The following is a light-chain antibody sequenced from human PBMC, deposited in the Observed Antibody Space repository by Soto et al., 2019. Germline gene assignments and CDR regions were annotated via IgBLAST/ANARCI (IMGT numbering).Light chain of an antibody. V-gene: IGKV1-39*01. J-gene: IGKJ5*01. Sequence: DIQMTQSPSSLSASVGDRVTITCRTSQTVSIYLNRYQQKPGKAPKLLIYAASYLQSGVPSRFSGSGSGTDFTLTISGLQHEDYATYYCQQSYDSLSITFGQGTRLDIK. CDR1: QTVSIY. CDR3: QQSYDSLSIT. CDR2: AAS.